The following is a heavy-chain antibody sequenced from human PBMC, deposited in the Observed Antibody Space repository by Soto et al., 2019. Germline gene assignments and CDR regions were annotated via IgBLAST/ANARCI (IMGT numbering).Heavy chain of an antibody. CDR2: IIPIFGTA. Sequence: SVKVSCKASGGTFSSYAISWVRQAPGQGLEWMGGIIPIFGTANYAQKFQGRVTITADKSTSTAYMELSSLRSEDTAVYYCATDGGDYGVRSERYYSYYGMDVSGQAPTVTLSS. CDR3: ATDGGDYGVRSERYYSYYGMDV. J-gene: IGHJ6*02. D-gene: IGHD2-21*02. CDR1: GGTFSSYA. V-gene: IGHV1-69*06.